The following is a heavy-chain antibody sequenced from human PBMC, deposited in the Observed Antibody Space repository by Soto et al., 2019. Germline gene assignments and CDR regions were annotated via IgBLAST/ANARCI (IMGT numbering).Heavy chain of an antibody. D-gene: IGHD3-10*01. J-gene: IGHJ6*03. Sequence: VQLLESGGGLVQPGGSLRLSCAASGFTFSSYAMSWVRQAPGKGLEWVSAISGSGGSTYYADSVKGRFTISRDNSKNTLYLQMNSLRAEDTAVYYCAKGSKGSGSYSPYYYYYYMDVWGKGTTVTVSS. CDR3: AKGSKGSGSYSPYYYYYYMDV. V-gene: IGHV3-23*01. CDR2: ISGSGGST. CDR1: GFTFSSYA.